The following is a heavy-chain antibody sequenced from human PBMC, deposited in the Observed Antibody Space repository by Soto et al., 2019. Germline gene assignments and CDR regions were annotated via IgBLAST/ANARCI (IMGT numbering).Heavy chain of an antibody. V-gene: IGHV3-23*01. CDR2: ISGSGGST. D-gene: IGHD3-22*01. Sequence: GGSLRLSCAASGFTFSSYAMSWVRQAPGKGLEWVSAISGSGGSTYYADSVKGRFTISRDNSKNTLYLQMNSLRAEDTAVYYCAKWGVRDSIGYDAFDIWGQGTMVTVSS. CDR3: AKWGVRDSIGYDAFDI. J-gene: IGHJ3*02. CDR1: GFTFSSYA.